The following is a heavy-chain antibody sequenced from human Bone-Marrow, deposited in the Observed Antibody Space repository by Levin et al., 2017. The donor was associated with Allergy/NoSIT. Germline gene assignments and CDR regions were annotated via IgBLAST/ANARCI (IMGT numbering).Heavy chain of an antibody. CDR2: IKEDGSEI. Sequence: GESLKISCAASGFTFSTFWMSWFRQAPGKGLEWVANIKEDGSEIYYVDSVRGRFTISRDNAKTSLSLQMNSLRAEDTAVYYCARSLGYRRNWGCDSWGQGTLVTVSS. D-gene: IGHD7-27*01. J-gene: IGHJ4*02. V-gene: IGHV3-7*01. CDR3: ARSLGYRRNWGCDS. CDR1: GFTFSTFW.